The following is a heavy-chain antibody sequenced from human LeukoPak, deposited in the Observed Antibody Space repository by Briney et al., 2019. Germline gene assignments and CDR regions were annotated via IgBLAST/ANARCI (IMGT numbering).Heavy chain of an antibody. CDR2: IYYSWST. J-gene: IGHJ4*02. V-gene: IGHV4-39*01. Sequence: SETLSLTCTVSGGSISSSSYYWVWIRQPPGKGLEWIVSIYYSWSTYYHPSLKSRVTISVDTSKNQFSLKLSSVTAADTAVYYCARRPYYDILTGRFGELFPFDYWGQGTLVTVSS. CDR1: GGSISSSSYY. D-gene: IGHD3-9*01. CDR3: ARRPYYDILTGRFGELFPFDY.